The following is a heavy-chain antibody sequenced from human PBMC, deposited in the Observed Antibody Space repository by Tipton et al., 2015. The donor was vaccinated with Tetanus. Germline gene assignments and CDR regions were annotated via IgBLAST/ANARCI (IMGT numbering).Heavy chain of an antibody. CDR2: ISGSGGST. D-gene: IGHD3-22*01. CDR1: GFTFSSYV. J-gene: IGHJ4*02. Sequence: CAASGFTFSSYVMSWVRQAPGKGLEWVSAISGSGGSTYYPDSVKGRFTISRDNSKNTLYLQMNSLRAEDTAVYYCAKDPRRIVVVITIDYWGQGTLVTVSS. V-gene: IGHV3-23*01. CDR3: AKDPRRIVVVITIDY.